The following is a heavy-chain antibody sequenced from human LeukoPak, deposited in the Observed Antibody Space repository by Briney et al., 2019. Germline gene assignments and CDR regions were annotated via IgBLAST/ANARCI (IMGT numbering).Heavy chain of an antibody. V-gene: IGHV3-73*01. CDR3: TRHGPSGAIDDFDV. CDR1: GFIFSDSG. CDR2: IRSKAKKYAT. Sequence: GESLRLSCAASGFIFSDSGIHWVRQASGKGLEWVGRIRSKAKKYATQYGASVKGRFTISRDDSKDTAYLQMNSLQTADSAVYYCTRHGPSGAIDDFDVWGQGALVTVSS. J-gene: IGHJ4*02. D-gene: IGHD6-19*01.